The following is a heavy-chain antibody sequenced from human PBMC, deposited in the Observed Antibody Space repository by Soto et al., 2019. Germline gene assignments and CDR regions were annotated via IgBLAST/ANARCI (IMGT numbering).Heavy chain of an antibody. J-gene: IGHJ6*02. D-gene: IGHD6-13*01. CDR2: ISWNSGSI. CDR3: AKHIAAAGYYYYGMDV. Sequence: EVQLVESGGGLVPPGRSLRLSCAASGFTFDDYAMHWVRQAPGKGLEWVSGISWNSGSIGYADSVKGRFTISRDNAKNSLYLQMNSLRADDTALYYCAKHIAAAGYYYYGMDVWGQGTTVTVSS. CDR1: GFTFDDYA. V-gene: IGHV3-9*01.